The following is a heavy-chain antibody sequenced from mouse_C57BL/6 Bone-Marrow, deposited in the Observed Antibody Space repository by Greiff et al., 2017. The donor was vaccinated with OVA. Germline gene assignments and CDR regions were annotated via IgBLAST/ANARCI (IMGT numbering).Heavy chain of an antibody. J-gene: IGHJ4*01. CDR1: GYTFPDYY. CDR2: INPYNGGT. CDR3: ASISRSVVADYAMDY. Sequence: VQLQQSGPVLVKPGASVKMSCKASGYTFPDYYMNWVKQSHGNSLEWIGVINPYNGGTSYNQKFKGKATLAVDKSSSTAYMALNSLTSEDSAVYYCASISRSVVADYAMDYWGQGTTVTVSS. D-gene: IGHD1-1*01. V-gene: IGHV1-19*01.